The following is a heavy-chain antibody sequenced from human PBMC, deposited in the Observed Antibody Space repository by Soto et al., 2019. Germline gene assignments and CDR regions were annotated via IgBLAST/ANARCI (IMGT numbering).Heavy chain of an antibody. V-gene: IGHV4-34*01. CDR1: GGSFSGYY. CDR3: ARGIAMKEVVHGDESDKYYFDS. J-gene: IGHJ4*02. Sequence: QVQLQQWGAGLLKPSETLSLTSAVYGGSFSGYYWSWVRQPPGKGLEWIGEINHRGSTNYNPSLKSRVTISVDTSKNQFSLKLNSVTAADTAVYFCARGIAMKEVVHGDESDKYYFDSWGQGTLVTVSS. D-gene: IGHD3-22*01. CDR2: INHRGST.